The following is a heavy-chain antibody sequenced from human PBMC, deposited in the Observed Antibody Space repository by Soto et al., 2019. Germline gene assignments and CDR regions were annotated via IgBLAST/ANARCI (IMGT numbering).Heavy chain of an antibody. J-gene: IGHJ3*01. D-gene: IGHD6-19*01. CDR3: VRDGGWPLSFDV. CDR2: IKEDGSAK. CDR1: GFIFINHW. V-gene: IGHV3-7*01. Sequence: EVQLVESGGDLVQPGGSLRLPCTTSGFIFINHWMSWVRQAPVKGLEWVANIKEDGSAKTYLDSVKGRFIMSRDNAKNSLYLQMNSLRVEDTAVYYCVRDGGWPLSFDVWGQGTMVTVSS.